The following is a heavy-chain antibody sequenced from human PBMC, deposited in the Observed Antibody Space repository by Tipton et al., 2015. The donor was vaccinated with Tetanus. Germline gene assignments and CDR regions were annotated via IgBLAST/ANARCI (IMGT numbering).Heavy chain of an antibody. J-gene: IGHJ4*02. Sequence: SLRLSCAASGFTFSNYWMHWVRQAPGKGLEWVANIRQDGSEKYYSDSVKGRFTISRDNAKSSLYLQMNSLRVEDTAVYYCARTSGYMYSDCWGQGTLVTVSS. CDR1: GFTFSNYW. V-gene: IGHV3-7*01. D-gene: IGHD3-3*01. CDR3: ARTSGYMYSDC. CDR2: IRQDGSEK.